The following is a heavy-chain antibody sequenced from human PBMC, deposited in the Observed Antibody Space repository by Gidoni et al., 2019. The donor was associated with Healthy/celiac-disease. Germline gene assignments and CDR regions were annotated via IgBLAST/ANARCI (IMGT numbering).Heavy chain of an antibody. CDR3: AKETPTLVGRGGEFDY. D-gene: IGHD1-26*01. J-gene: IGHJ4*02. CDR2: ISGSGGST. V-gene: IGHV3-23*01. CDR1: GFPLSSYA. Sequence: EVQLLASGGGLVQPGGSLSLSCAASGFPLSSYAMSWVRQAPGKGLEWVSAISGSGGSTYYAGSVKGRFTISRDNSKNTLYLQMNSLGAEDTAVYYCAKETPTLVGRGGEFDYWGQGTLVTVSS.